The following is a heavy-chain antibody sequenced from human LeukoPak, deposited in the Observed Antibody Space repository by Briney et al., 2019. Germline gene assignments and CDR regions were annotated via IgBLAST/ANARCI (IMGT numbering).Heavy chain of an antibody. V-gene: IGHV4-59*01. Sequence: SETLPLTCTVSGGSISSYYWSWIRQPPGKGLEWIGYIYYSGSTNYNPSLKSRVSISVDTSKNQFSLKLSSVTAADTAVYYCARTYCGGDCYDNWFDPWGQGTLVTVSS. D-gene: IGHD2-21*02. CDR1: GGSISSYY. CDR2: IYYSGST. J-gene: IGHJ5*02. CDR3: ARTYCGGDCYDNWFDP.